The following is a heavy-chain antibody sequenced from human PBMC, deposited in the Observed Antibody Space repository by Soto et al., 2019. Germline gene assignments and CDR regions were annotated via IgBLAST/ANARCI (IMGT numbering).Heavy chain of an antibody. Sequence: ASVKVSCKASGYTFTTYGISWVRQAPGQGLEWMGWTSAYNGNTNYAQKLQGRVTMTTDTSTSTAYMELRSLRSDDTAVYYCARRQWLVGGYYYGLDVWGQGTTVTVSS. J-gene: IGHJ6*02. CDR2: TSAYNGNT. V-gene: IGHV1-18*01. CDR1: GYTFTTYG. D-gene: IGHD6-19*01. CDR3: ARRQWLVGGYYYGLDV.